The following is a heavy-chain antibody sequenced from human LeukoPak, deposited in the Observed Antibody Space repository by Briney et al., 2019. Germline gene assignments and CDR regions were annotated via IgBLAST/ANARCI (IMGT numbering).Heavy chain of an antibody. CDR1: GGSISSYY. J-gene: IGHJ3*02. V-gene: IGHV4-4*07. CDR3: ARVPSSGWYEGAFDI. CDR2: IYTSGST. D-gene: IGHD6-19*01. Sequence: SETLSLTCTVSGGSISSYYWSWIRQPAGKGLEWIGRIYTSGSTNYNPSLKSRVTMSVDTSKNQFSLKLSSVTAADTAVYYRARVPSSGWYEGAFDIWGQGTMVTVSS.